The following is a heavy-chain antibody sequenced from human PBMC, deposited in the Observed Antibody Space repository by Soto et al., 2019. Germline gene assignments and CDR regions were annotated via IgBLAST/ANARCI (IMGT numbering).Heavy chain of an antibody. V-gene: IGHV1-2*02. D-gene: IGHD2-15*01. CDR1: GYTFTGYF. CDR2: INANTGGT. Sequence: QVQLVQSGAEVKKPGASVKVSCMASGYTFTGYFIHWVREVPGQGMEYMGWINANTGGTDYAQKFQGRVTMARHTSIRTPFMEMKRLTSDDTAGYYCARVASWAARDWLDLWGQGTRVSAPS. J-gene: IGHJ5*02. CDR3: ARVASWAARDWLDL.